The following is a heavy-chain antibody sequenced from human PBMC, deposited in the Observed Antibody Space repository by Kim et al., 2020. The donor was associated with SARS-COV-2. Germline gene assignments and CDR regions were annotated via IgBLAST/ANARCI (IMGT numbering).Heavy chain of an antibody. CDR2: IYYSGST. J-gene: IGHJ3*02. CDR3: ARLEGAFDI. CDR1: GGSISSSSYY. Sequence: SETLSLTCTVSGGSISSSSYYWGWIRQPPGKGLEWIGSIYYSGSTYYNPSLKSRVTISVDTSKNQFSLKLSSVTAADTAVYYCARLEGAFDIWGQGTMVTVSS. V-gene: IGHV4-39*01.